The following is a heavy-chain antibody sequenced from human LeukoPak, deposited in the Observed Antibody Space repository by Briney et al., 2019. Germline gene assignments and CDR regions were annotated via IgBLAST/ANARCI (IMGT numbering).Heavy chain of an antibody. CDR2: IYPGDSDT. J-gene: IGHJ4*02. CDR1: GYSFNKYW. Sequence: GESLKISCKGSGYSFNKYWIGWVRQEPGKGLEWMGIIYPGDSDTRYSPSFQGQVTISADISTAYLQWSSLKASDTAMYYCARSGALDSQFDYWGQGTLVTVSS. CDR3: ARSGALDSQFDY. V-gene: IGHV5-51*01. D-gene: IGHD3-10*01.